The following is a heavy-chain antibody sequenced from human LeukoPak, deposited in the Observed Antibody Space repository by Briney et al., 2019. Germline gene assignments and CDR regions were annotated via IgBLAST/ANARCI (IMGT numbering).Heavy chain of an antibody. CDR1: GYTFTSYG. CDR3: ARGSTSRKTAAGTIAFDI. CDR2: ISAYNGNT. V-gene: IGHV1-18*01. Sequence: ASVKVSCKASGYTFTSYGISWVRQASGQGLEWMGWISAYNGNTNYAQKLQGRVTMTTDTSTSTAYMELRSLRSDDTAVYYCARGSTSRKTAAGTIAFDIWGQGTMVTVSS. J-gene: IGHJ3*02. D-gene: IGHD6-13*01.